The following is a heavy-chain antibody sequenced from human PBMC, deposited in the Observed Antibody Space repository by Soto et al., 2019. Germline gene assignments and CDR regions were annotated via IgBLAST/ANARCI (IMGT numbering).Heavy chain of an antibody. CDR1: GFTFSSYA. V-gene: IGHV3-23*01. Sequence: EVQLLESGGGLVQPGRSLRLSCAASGFTFSSYAMSWVRQAPGKGLEWVSAISGSGGTTYYAASVKGRFTISRDNSNHTLFLKMNSLRAEDTAVYYCAKFFVETGGSSGWPWTFHYWGQGTLVTVSS. CDR3: AKFFVETGGSSGWPWTFHY. CDR2: ISGSGGTT. J-gene: IGHJ4*02. D-gene: IGHD6-25*01.